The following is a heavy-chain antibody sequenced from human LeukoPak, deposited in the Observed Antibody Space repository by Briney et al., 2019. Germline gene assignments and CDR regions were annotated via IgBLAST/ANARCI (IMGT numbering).Heavy chain of an antibody. CDR2: IESKTDGGTT. J-gene: IGHJ4*02. Sequence: PGGSLRLSCAASGFSFSDAWMSWVRQIPGKGLEWVGRIESKTDGGTTDYAAPVKGRFTISRDDSTNTLYLQMNSLKSEDTAVYYCTAYGSGRKFDYWGQGILVTVSS. V-gene: IGHV3-15*04. CDR3: TAYGSGRKFDY. D-gene: IGHD3-10*01. CDR1: GFSFSDAW.